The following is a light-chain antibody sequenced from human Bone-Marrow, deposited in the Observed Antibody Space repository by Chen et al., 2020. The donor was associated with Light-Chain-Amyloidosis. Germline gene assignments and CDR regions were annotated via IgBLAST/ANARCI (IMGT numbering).Light chain of an antibody. V-gene: IGLV7-46*01. CDR2: DTI. Sequence: QAVVTQEPSLTVSPGGTVTITCGSGTGHVTTSHFPYWFQQKAGQAPRTLIYDTINKQPWTPARFSASLLGGKAALTLSGALPEDEADYYCFLSYSGAWVFGGGTRLTVL. CDR3: FLSYSGAWV. J-gene: IGLJ3*02. CDR1: TGHVTTSHF.